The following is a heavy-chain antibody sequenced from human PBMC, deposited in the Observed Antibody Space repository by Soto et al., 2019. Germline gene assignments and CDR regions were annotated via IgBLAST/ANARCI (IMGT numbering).Heavy chain of an antibody. Sequence: EVQLVESGGGLVKPGGSLRLSCAASGFTFNNAWLNWVGQAPGKGLEGIGRIKSKTYGETTDFISPVKGRFTISRDDSKDTVYLQMNSLKTEDTAVYYCTTCRDYCAGLVAFAFWGQGTVVTVSS. CDR3: TTCRDYCAGLVAFAF. J-gene: IGHJ3*01. D-gene: IGHD4-17*01. CDR2: IKSKTYGETT. V-gene: IGHV3-15*01. CDR1: GFTFNNAW.